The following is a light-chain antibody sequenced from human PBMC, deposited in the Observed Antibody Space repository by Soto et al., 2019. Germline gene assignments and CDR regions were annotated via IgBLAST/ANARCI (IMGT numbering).Light chain of an antibody. CDR2: GAF. Sequence: MVLTQSPGTLSLSPGQRGTLSCRASQGVSNSYLAWYQQKPGQAPRLLISGAFNRAPGIPDRFSGSGSGTEFTLTISSLQSEDFAVYYCQQYNNWPRTFGQGTKVDI. V-gene: IGKV3D-15*01. CDR3: QQYNNWPRT. J-gene: IGKJ1*01. CDR1: QGVSNSY.